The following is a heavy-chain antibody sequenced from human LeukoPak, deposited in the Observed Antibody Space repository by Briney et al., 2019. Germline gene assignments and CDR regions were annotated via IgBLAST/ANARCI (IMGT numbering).Heavy chain of an antibody. CDR2: INSGTNNI. J-gene: IGHJ4*02. V-gene: IGHV3-48*04. CDR3: ARDQNGAGFDS. CDR1: GFTFNRNA. D-gene: IGHD4-17*01. Sequence: GGSLRLSCAASGFTFNRNAISWVRQAPGKGLEWISHINSGTNNIYYADSVKGRFTISRDNAKNSLLLQMNSLRADDTAVYYCARDQNGAGFDSWGQGTLVTVSS.